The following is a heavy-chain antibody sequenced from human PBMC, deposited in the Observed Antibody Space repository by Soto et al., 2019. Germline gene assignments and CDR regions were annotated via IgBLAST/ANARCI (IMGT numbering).Heavy chain of an antibody. D-gene: IGHD2-2*01. CDR3: ARDPSNTSGNKLSLDY. J-gene: IGHJ4*01. V-gene: IGHV1-18*01. CDR2: ISCYNHDT. CDR1: GYTYNRYG. Sequence: ASVKVSCKTSGYTYNRYGITWVRQAPGRGLELLGWISCYNHDTIYAQKVQGRLSMATDTSTSTAYMELRSLTSDDTAVYYCARDPSNTSGNKLSLDYWG.